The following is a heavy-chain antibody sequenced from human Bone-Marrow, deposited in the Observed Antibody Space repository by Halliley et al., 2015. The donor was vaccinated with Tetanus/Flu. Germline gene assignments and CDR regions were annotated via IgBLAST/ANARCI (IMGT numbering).Heavy chain of an antibody. V-gene: IGHV4-59*08. CDR1: RGSISTYY. CDR2: IYYSGNS. Sequence: GLVKPSETLSLICTVSRGSISTYYWNWIRQPPGKGLEWIGYIYYSGNSYYNPSLMSRATLSVDTSRNQFSLNLTSVTAADTAIYYCASATNAFDNWGQGTLVTVSS. D-gene: IGHD5-12*01. CDR3: ASATNAFDN. J-gene: IGHJ4*02.